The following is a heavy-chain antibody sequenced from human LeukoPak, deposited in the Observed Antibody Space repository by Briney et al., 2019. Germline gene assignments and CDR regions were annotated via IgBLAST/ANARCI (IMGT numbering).Heavy chain of an antibody. V-gene: IGHV4-59*01. CDR1: GGSISSYY. CDR3: ARAAFCGGDCWAFDI. Sequence: SETLSLTCTVSGGSISSYYWSWIRQPPGKGLEWIGYIYYSGSTNYNPSLKSRVTMSVDTSKNHFSLKLSSVTAADTAVYYCARAAFCGGDCWAFDIWGQGTMVTVSS. CDR2: IYYSGST. D-gene: IGHD2-21*02. J-gene: IGHJ3*02.